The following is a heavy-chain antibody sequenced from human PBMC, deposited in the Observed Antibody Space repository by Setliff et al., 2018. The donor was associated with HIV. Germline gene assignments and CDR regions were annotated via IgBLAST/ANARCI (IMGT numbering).Heavy chain of an antibody. V-gene: IGHV1-24*01. CDR3: ATDPGYSSTWYSESFQH. J-gene: IGHJ1*01. D-gene: IGHD6-13*01. Sequence: ASVKVSCKISGYTLTELSIHWVRQAPGKGLEWMANFDPEDGETFYAQKFQGRLTMTEDTSTDTAYTELSSLRSDDTVMYYCATDPGYSSTWYSESFQHWGQGTVVTVSS. CDR1: GYTLTELS. CDR2: FDPEDGET.